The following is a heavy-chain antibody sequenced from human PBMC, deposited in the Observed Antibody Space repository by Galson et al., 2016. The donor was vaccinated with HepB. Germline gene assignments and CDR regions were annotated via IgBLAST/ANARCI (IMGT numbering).Heavy chain of an antibody. CDR2: IYYSGNT. V-gene: IGHV4-39*01. CDR3: ARHRTYGDSPAAFEI. D-gene: IGHD2-21*02. CDR1: GASLNRNAYY. J-gene: IGHJ3*02. Sequence: SETLSLTCTVSGASLNRNAYYWDWIRQPPGKGPEWIGTIYYSGNTYYSPSLKSRVTISVDTSKNQFSLKLSSVTAADTAVYYCARHRTYGDSPAAFEIWGQGTMVAVSS.